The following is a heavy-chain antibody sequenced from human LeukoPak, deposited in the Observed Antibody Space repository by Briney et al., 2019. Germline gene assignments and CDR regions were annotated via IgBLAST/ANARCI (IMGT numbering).Heavy chain of an antibody. CDR3: ARGTGIAARRGYFDY. CDR1: GASISGYY. V-gene: IGHV4-4*07. Sequence: SETLSLTCNVSGASISGYYWSWIRQPAGKGLEWIGRIYTSGSTNYNPSLKSRVTMSVDTSKNQFSLKLSSVTAADTAVYYCARGTGIAARRGYFDYWGQGTLVTVSS. J-gene: IGHJ4*02. D-gene: IGHD6-6*01. CDR2: IYTSGST.